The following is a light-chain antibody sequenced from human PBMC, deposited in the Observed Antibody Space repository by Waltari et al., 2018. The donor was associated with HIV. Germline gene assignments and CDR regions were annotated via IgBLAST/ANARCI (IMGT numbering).Light chain of an antibody. J-gene: IGLJ2*01. CDR1: SSNVGAGYD. Sequence: QPLLTQPPSVSGAPGQRVSISCTGGSSNVGAGYDVNWYQHLPGLAPKVVIYRNTTRPSGIPDRFSGSKSGASASLVIVDLQAEDEADYYCQSYDNDLSASIFGGGTRVTVL. V-gene: IGLV1-40*01. CDR3: QSYDNDLSASI. CDR2: RNT.